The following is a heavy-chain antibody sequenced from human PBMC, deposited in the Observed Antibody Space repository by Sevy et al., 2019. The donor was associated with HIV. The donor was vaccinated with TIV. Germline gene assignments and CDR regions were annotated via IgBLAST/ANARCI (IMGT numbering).Heavy chain of an antibody. J-gene: IGHJ5*02. CDR2: IKQDGSEK. Sequence: GGSLRLSCAASGFTFSSYWMSWVRQAPGKGLEWVANIKQDGSEKYYVDSVKGRFTISRDNAKNSLYLQMNSLGAEDTAVYYCAREAGGLWFDPWGQGTLVTVSS. V-gene: IGHV3-7*03. CDR1: GFTFSSYW. D-gene: IGHD6-19*01. CDR3: AREAGGLWFDP.